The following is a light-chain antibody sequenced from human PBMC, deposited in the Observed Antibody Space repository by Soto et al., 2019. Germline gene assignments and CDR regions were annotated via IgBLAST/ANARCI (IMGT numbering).Light chain of an antibody. J-gene: IGKJ4*01. Sequence: EIVLTQSPATLSLSPGERATLYCRASQTGSTSLSWYQQRPGQPPRLLIYGETFRAAGIPDRFSGGGSGTDFTLTIDRLEPEDFAVYYCQRSGGSVSFGGGTKVDIK. V-gene: IGKV3-20*01. CDR2: GET. CDR3: QRSGGSVS. CDR1: QTGSTS.